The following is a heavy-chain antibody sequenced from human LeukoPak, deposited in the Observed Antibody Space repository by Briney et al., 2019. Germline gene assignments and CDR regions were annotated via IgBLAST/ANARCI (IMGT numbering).Heavy chain of an antibody. CDR3: ARVPRTTYYYDSSSEC. J-gene: IGHJ4*02. CDR2: IIPIFGTA. V-gene: IGHV1-69*05. CDR1: GGTFSSYA. Sequence: ASVKVSCKASGGTFSSYAISWVRQAPGQGLEWMGRIIPIFGTANYAQKFQGRVTITTDESTSTAYMELSSLRSEDTAVYYCARVPRTTYYYDSSSECWGQGTLVTVSS. D-gene: IGHD3-22*01.